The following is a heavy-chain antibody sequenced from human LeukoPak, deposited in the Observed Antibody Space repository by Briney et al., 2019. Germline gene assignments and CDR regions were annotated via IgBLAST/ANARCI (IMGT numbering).Heavy chain of an antibody. J-gene: IGHJ4*02. CDR1: GGSISSYY. CDR2: IYYSGTT. D-gene: IGHD6-13*01. V-gene: IGHV4-59*01. Sequence: SETLSLTCTVSGGSISSYYWSWIRQPPGKGLEWIGYIYYSGTTNYNPSLKSRVTISVDTSKNQFSLKLSSVTAADTVVYYCARGVYIAAAQYGYWGQGTLVTVSS. CDR3: ARGVYIAAAQYGY.